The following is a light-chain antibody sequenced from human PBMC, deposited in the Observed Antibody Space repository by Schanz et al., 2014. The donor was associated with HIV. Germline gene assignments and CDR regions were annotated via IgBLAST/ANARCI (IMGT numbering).Light chain of an antibody. V-gene: IGLV1-44*01. J-gene: IGLJ3*02. Sequence: QSVLTQPPSASGTPGQRVIISCSGSSSNIGTNTVNWYQQLPGTAPKLLIFSNSRRPSGVPARFSGSKSGTAASLAISGLRSEDEAGYYCAAWDDNLSGVVFGGGTKVTVL. CDR1: SSNIGTNT. CDR3: AAWDDNLSGVV. CDR2: SNS.